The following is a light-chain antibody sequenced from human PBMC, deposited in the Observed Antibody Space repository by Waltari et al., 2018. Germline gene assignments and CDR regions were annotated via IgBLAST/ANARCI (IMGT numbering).Light chain of an antibody. V-gene: IGLV1-44*01. Sequence: QSVLTQPPSVSGTPGQRVTISCSGSFSNIGSNSVNWYQQLPGTSPRLLSYNTNQGPSGVPRRFSAATSGTSASLAITGLQSDDEAYYYCAAGDDSLGAVFGGGTKLTVL. J-gene: IGLJ3*02. CDR2: NTN. CDR3: AAGDDSLGAV. CDR1: FSNIGSNS.